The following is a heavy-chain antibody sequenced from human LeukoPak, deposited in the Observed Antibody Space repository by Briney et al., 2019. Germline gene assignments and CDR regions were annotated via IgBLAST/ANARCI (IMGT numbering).Heavy chain of an antibody. D-gene: IGHD2-15*01. CDR3: ARGSCSGGSCYLSDAFDI. CDR2: IYTSGST. Sequence: PSETLSLTCTVSGGSISSYYWSWIRQPAGKGLEWIGRIYTSGSTNYNPSLKSRVTMSVDTSKNQFSLKLSSVTAADTAVYYCARGSCSGGSCYLSDAFDIWGQGTMVTVSS. J-gene: IGHJ3*02. CDR1: GGSISSYY. V-gene: IGHV4-4*07.